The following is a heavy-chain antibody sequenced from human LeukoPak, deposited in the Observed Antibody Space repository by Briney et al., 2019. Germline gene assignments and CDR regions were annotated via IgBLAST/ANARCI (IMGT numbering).Heavy chain of an antibody. CDR2: IWYDGSNK. CDR3: ARDPRYCSGGSCYPVEYFQH. CDR1: GFTFSSYG. Sequence: PGGSLRLSCAASGFTFSSYGMHWVRQAPGKGLEWVAVIWYDGSNKYYADSVKGRFTISRDNSKNTLYLQMNSLRAEDTAVYYCARDPRYCSGGSCYPVEYFQHWGQGTLVTVSS. J-gene: IGHJ1*01. V-gene: IGHV3-33*01. D-gene: IGHD2-15*01.